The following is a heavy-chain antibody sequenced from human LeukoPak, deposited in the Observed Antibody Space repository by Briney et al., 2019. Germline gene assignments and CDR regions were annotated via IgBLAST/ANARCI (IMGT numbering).Heavy chain of an antibody. V-gene: IGHV3-9*01. CDR2: ISWNSGSI. CDR3: ARDGAYSS. Sequence: GGSLRLSCAASGFTFDDYAMHWVRQAPGKGLEWVSGISWNSGSIGYADSVKGRFTISRDNAKNSLYLQMNSLRAEDTAVYYCARDGAYSSWGQGTLVTVSS. J-gene: IGHJ1*01. D-gene: IGHD2-21*01. CDR1: GFTFDDYA.